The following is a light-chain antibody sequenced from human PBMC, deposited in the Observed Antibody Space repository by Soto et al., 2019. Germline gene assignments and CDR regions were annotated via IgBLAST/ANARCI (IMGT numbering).Light chain of an antibody. Sequence: DIQLTQSPSTLSASVGDRVTITCRASQSISSWVAWYQQKPGKAPKFLIYKTSNLESGVPSRFSGRGSGTEFTLTISSLQPDDFATYYCQYYNNYCWTFGQGTKVEIK. CDR1: QSISSW. CDR3: QYYNNYCWT. J-gene: IGKJ1*01. CDR2: KTS. V-gene: IGKV1-5*03.